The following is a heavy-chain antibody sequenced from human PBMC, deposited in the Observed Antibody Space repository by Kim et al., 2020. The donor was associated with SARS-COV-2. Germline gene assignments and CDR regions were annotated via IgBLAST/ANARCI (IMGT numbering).Heavy chain of an antibody. CDR3: ARDSSQLLPNYYYYGMDV. CDR1: GFTFSSYS. J-gene: IGHJ6*02. CDR2: ISSSSSTI. V-gene: IGHV3-48*02. Sequence: GGSLRLSCAASGFTFSSYSMNWVRQAPGKGLEWFSYISSSSSTIYYADSVKGRFTISRDNAKNSLYLQMNSLRDEDTAVYYCARDSSQLLPNYYYYGMDVWGQGTTVTVSS. D-gene: IGHD2-2*01.